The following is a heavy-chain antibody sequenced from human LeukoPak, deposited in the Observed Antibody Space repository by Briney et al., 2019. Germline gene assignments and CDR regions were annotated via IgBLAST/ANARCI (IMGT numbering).Heavy chain of an antibody. V-gene: IGHV3-23*01. Sequence: GGSLRLSCAASGFTFSNYAMSWVRQAPGKGLEWVSAISASAGSTYYADSVKGRFTISRDNSKKTVDLQMNSLRAEDTAVYYCAKDWSSRWSEKAWDYWGQGTLVTVSS. CDR2: ISASAGST. J-gene: IGHJ4*02. D-gene: IGHD6-13*01. CDR3: AKDWSSRWSEKAWDY. CDR1: GFTFSNYA.